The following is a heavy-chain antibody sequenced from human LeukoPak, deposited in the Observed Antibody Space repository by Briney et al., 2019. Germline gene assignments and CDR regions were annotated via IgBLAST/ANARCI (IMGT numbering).Heavy chain of an antibody. Sequence: GGSLRLSCAASGFTFSANWMHWVRQAPGKGLVWVSRINSDGSSTSYAESVKGRFTISRENANNSLYLQMNSLRADDTAVYYCARDQRVDGMDVWGQGTTVTVSS. J-gene: IGHJ6*02. CDR3: ARDQRVDGMDV. CDR1: GFTFSANW. CDR2: INSDGSST. V-gene: IGHV3-74*01.